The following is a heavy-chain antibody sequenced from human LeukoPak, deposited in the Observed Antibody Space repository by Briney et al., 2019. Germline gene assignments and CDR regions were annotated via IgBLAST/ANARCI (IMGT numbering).Heavy chain of an antibody. CDR2: ISSNGGST. V-gene: IGHV3-64*01. CDR1: GFTFSSYA. CDR3: ARGRYCSGGSCTDRFSSDY. J-gene: IGHJ4*02. D-gene: IGHD2-15*01. Sequence: GGSLRLSCAASGFTFSSYAMHWVRQAPGKGLEYVSVISSNGGSTYYANSVKGRFTISRDNSKSTLYLQMGSLRAEDMAVYYCARGRYCSGGSCTDRFSSDYWGQGNLVTVSS.